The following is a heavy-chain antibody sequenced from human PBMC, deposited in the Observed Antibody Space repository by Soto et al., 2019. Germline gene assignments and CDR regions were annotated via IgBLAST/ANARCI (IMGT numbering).Heavy chain of an antibody. Sequence: GASVKVSCKASGYTFTSYAMHWVRQAPGQRLEWMGWINAGNGNTKYSQKFQGRVTITRDTSASTAYMELSSLRSEDTAVYYCARDFPLLRYFEGPGDYWGQGTLVTVSS. D-gene: IGHD3-9*01. V-gene: IGHV1-3*01. CDR3: ARDFPLLRYFEGPGDY. CDR2: INAGNGNT. J-gene: IGHJ4*02. CDR1: GYTFTSYA.